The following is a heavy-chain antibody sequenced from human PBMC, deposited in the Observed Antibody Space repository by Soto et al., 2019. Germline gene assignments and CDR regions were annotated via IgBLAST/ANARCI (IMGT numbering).Heavy chain of an antibody. D-gene: IGHD4-4*01. J-gene: IGHJ4*02. CDR3: ARVASDYINSVDN. V-gene: IGHV3-23*01. Sequence: GGSLRLSCAASGFTFNAYAMTWVRQAPGKGLEWVSAIGGSGGNRYYADSVRGRFTISRDNSKDTVDLQMNSLRVEDTAVYYCARVASDYINSVDNWGQGSLVTVSS. CDR1: GFTFNAYA. CDR2: IGGSGGNR.